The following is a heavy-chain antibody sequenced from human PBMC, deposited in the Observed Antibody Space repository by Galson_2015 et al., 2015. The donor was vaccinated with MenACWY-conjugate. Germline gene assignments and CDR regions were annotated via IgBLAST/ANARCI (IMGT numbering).Heavy chain of an antibody. Sequence: TLSLTCTVSGGSISSSSYYWGWIRQPPGKGPEWIGSIYYSGSTYYNPSLKSRVTISVGTSKNQFSLKLSSVTAADTAVYYCARQNGGNSAFLTGWYFQHWGQGTLVTVSS. CDR2: IYYSGST. CDR1: GGSISSSSYY. CDR3: ARQNGGNSAFLTGWYFQH. D-gene: IGHD4-23*01. V-gene: IGHV4-39*01. J-gene: IGHJ1*01.